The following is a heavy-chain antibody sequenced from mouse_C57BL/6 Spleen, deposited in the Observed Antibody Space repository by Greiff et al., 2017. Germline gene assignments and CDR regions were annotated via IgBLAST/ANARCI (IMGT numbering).Heavy chain of an antibody. V-gene: IGHV5-6*01. CDR2: ISSGGSYT. Sequence: EVKLMESGGDLVKPGGSLKLSCAASGFTFSSYGMSWVRQTPDKRLEWVATISSGGSYTYYPDSVKGRFTISRDNAKNTLYLQMSSLKSEDTAMYYCARQATTVVADYAMDYWGQGTSVTVSS. J-gene: IGHJ4*01. D-gene: IGHD1-1*01. CDR1: GFTFSSYG. CDR3: ARQATTVVADYAMDY.